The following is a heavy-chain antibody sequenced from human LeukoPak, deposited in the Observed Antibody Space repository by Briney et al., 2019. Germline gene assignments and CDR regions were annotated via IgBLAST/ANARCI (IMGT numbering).Heavy chain of an antibody. CDR1: GGTFSSYA. CDR2: IIPIFGTA. V-gene: IGHV1-69*13. D-gene: IGHD3-3*01. Sequence: SVKASCKASGGTFSSYAISWVRQAPGQGLEWMGGIIPIFGTANYAQKFQGRVTITADESTSTAYMELSSLRSEDTAVYYCAKTPYYDFWSGYYFYFDYWGQGTLVTVSS. J-gene: IGHJ4*02. CDR3: AKTPYYDFWSGYYFYFDY.